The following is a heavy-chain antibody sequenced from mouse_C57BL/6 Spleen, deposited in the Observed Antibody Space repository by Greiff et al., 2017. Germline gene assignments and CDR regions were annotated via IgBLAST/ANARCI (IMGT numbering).Heavy chain of an antibody. V-gene: IGHV2-5*01. CDR1: GFSLTSYG. Sequence: VKVVESGPGLVQPSQSLSITCTVSGFSLTSYGVHWVRQSPGKGLEWLGVIWRGGSTDYNAAFMSRLSITKDNSKSQVFFKMNSLQADDTAIYYCAKEITTVVDAMDYWGQGTSVTVSS. D-gene: IGHD1-1*01. CDR3: AKEITTVVDAMDY. CDR2: IWRGGST. J-gene: IGHJ4*01.